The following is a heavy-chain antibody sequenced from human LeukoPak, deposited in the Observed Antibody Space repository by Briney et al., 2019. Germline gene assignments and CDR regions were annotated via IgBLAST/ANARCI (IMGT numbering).Heavy chain of an antibody. CDR3: AREEGVAATGYYYYYGMDF. CDR2: IIPIFGTA. D-gene: IGHD2-15*01. Sequence: SVKVSCKASGGTFSSYAISWVRQAPGQGLEWMGGIIPIFGTANYAQKFQGRVTITADESTSTAYMELSSLRSEDTAVYYCAREEGVAATGYYYYYGMDFWGKGTTVTVSS. J-gene: IGHJ6*04. CDR1: GGTFSSYA. V-gene: IGHV1-69*13.